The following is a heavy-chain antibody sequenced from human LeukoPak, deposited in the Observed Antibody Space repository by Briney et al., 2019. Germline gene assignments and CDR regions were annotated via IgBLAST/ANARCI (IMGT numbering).Heavy chain of an antibody. CDR2: ISSSGSTI. J-gene: IGHJ6*03. CDR1: GFTFSSYE. V-gene: IGHV3-48*03. CDR3: ARASHYYGSTGRRRDYYYMDV. Sequence: GGSLRLSCAASGFTFSSYEMNWVRQAPGKGLEWVSYISSSGSTIYYADSVKGRFTISRDNAKNSLYLQMNSPRAEDTAVYYCARASHYYGSTGRRRDYYYMDVWGKGTTVTVSS. D-gene: IGHD3-22*01.